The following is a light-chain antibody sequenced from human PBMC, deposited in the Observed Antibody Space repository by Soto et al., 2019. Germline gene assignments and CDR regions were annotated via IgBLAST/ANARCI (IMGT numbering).Light chain of an antibody. CDR2: GAS. CDR1: QDIRTW. V-gene: IGKV1-12*01. CDR3: QHATTFPIT. J-gene: IGKJ5*01. Sequence: DVQMTQSPSSVSASVGDRVTITCRASQDIRTWLAWYQQKPGKAPKILIYGASSLQSGVPSRFSGTGSGTYFTLTISSLQPEDSATYYCQHATTFPITFGQGTRLEIK.